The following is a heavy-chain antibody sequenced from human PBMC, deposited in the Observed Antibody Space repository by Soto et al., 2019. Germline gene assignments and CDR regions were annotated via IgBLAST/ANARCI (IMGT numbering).Heavy chain of an antibody. D-gene: IGHD2-21*01. Sequence: QVQLQESGPGLVKPSGTLFLTCAVSGGSISDNWWSWVRQPPGKGLEWIGEIYHSGTTYYTASLWSRVVILVDKSASQISLTLSSVTAADTAVYYCARHVAVPRTRGFDYWGPGTLVAVSS. CDR1: GGSISDNW. J-gene: IGHJ4*02. CDR3: ARHVAVPRTRGFDY. V-gene: IGHV4-4*02. CDR2: IYHSGTT.